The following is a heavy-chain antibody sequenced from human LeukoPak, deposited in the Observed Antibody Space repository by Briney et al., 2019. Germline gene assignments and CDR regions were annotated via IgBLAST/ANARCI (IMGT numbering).Heavy chain of an antibody. CDR2: IYHSGST. CDR1: GYSISSGYY. CDR3: ARETDSSSVAFDI. D-gene: IGHD6-6*01. V-gene: IGHV4-38-2*02. Sequence: SETLSLTCTVSGYSISSGYYWGWIRQPPGKGREGIGSIYHSGSTYYNPSLKSRVTISVDQSKNQFSLKLSSVTAADTAVYYCARETDSSSVAFDIWGQGTMVTVSS. J-gene: IGHJ3*02.